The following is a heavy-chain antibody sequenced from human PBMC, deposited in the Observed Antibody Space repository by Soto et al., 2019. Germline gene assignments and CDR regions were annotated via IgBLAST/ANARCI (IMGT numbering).Heavy chain of an antibody. D-gene: IGHD2-15*01. Sequence: SETVSLTCAVYGGSFSGYYWSWIRQPPGKGLEWIGEINHSGSTNYNPSLKSRVTISVDTSKNQFSLKLSSVTAADTAVYYCARAASRYCSSGSCYSGKDDWRKVTLVTVCS. V-gene: IGHV4-34*01. J-gene: IGHJ4*02. CDR2: INHSGST. CDR1: GGSFSGYY. CDR3: ARAASRYCSSGSCYSGKDD.